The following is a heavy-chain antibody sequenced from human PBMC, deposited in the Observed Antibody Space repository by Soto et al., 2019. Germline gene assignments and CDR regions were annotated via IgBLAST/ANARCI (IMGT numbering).Heavy chain of an antibody. D-gene: IGHD3-10*01. Sequence: PGGSLRLSCTGSGFPFANFLMSWFRQAPGKGLEWVGFIRSQPYGGTTQYAASVRGRFTISRDDSKGIAYLQMNSLKSEDSGVYYRIGSFPFWGQGTLVTVSS. V-gene: IGHV3-49*03. CDR3: IGSFPF. J-gene: IGHJ1*01. CDR1: GFPFANFL. CDR2: IRSQPYGGTT.